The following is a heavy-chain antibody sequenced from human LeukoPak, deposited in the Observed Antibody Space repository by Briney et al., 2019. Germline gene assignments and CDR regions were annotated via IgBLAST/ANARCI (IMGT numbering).Heavy chain of an antibody. CDR1: GSTFSSHD. J-gene: IGHJ4*02. CDR2: ISNSGSTI. D-gene: IGHD3-10*01. V-gene: IGHV3-48*03. Sequence: GGSLRLSCAASGSTFSSHDMNWVRQAPGKGLEWVSYISNSGSTISYADSVKGRFTISRDNAKNSLYLQMNSLRAEDTAVYYCAREGIADYWGQGTLVTVSS. CDR3: AREGIADY.